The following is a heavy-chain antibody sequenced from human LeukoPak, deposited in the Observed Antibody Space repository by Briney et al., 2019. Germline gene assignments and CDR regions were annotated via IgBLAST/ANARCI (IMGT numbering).Heavy chain of an antibody. V-gene: IGHV3-20*04. J-gene: IGHJ6*03. CDR1: GFRFDDYG. CDR3: ARAEHGSATTGYYYYYYMDV. D-gene: IGHD3-10*01. Sequence: RSGGSLRLSCAASGFRFDDYGMSWVRQAPGKGLEWVSGINWKGIRTGYADSVKGRFTVSRDNAKNSLFLQVNSLRAEDTAIYYCARAEHGSATTGYYYYYYMDVWGKGTTVTVSS. CDR2: INWKGIRT.